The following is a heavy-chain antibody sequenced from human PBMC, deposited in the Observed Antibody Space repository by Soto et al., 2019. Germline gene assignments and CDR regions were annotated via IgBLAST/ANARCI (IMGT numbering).Heavy chain of an antibody. D-gene: IGHD3-3*01. CDR3: ARGSSYYDFWSGSIPPGYYYYGMDV. V-gene: IGHV3-33*01. CDR2: IWYDGSNK. J-gene: IGHJ6*02. Sequence: PGGSLRLSCAVSGFNFSSYGMHCVRQAPGKGLEWVAVIWYDGSNKYYADSVKGRFTISRDNSKNTLYLQMNSLRAEDTAVYYCARGSSYYDFWSGSIPPGYYYYGMDVWGQGTTVTVSS. CDR1: GFNFSSYG.